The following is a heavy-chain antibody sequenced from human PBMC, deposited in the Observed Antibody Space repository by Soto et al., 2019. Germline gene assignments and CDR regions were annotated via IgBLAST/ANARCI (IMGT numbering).Heavy chain of an antibody. J-gene: IGHJ5*02. CDR2: ISGSGGST. CDR3: AKLADYGDYVVSWFDP. Sequence: PGGSLRLSCAASGFTFSSYAMSWVRQAPGKGLEWVSAISGSGGSTYYADSVKGRFTISRDNSKNTLYLQINSLRAEDTAVYYCAKLADYGDYVVSWFDPWGQGTLVTVSS. D-gene: IGHD4-17*01. CDR1: GFTFSSYA. V-gene: IGHV3-23*01.